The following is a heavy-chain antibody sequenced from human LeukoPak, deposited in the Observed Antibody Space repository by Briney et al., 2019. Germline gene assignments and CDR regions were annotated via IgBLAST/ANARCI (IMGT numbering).Heavy chain of an antibody. D-gene: IGHD1-1*01. J-gene: IGHJ6*02. V-gene: IGHV4-4*07. CDR3: ARDLTNIYGMDV. Sequence: SETLSLTCTVSGGSISSYYWSWIRQPAGTGLERIGRIYTSGSTNYNPSLKSRVTMSVDTSKNQFSLKLSSVTAADTAVYYCARDLTNIYGMDVWGQGTTVTVSS. CDR1: GGSISSYY. CDR2: IYTSGST.